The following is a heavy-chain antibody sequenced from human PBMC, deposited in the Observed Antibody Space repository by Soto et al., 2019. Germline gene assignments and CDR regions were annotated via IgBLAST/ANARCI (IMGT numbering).Heavy chain of an antibody. V-gene: IGHV1-69*01. CDR3: ARDDTLRGFDI. J-gene: IGHJ3*02. CDR2: IIPVFDIT. D-gene: IGHD5-12*01. CDR1: GDTFSNFA. Sequence: QVQVVQSGAEVKKPGSSVKVSCKASGDTFSNFAISWVRQAPGQGLEWMGGIIPVFDITHYVQKFQGRVTITADESMSTAYMELSSLKSEDTAMYYCARDDTLRGFDIWGQGTMIIVSS.